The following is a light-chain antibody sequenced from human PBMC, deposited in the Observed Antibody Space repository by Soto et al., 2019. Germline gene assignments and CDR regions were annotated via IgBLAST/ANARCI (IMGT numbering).Light chain of an antibody. V-gene: IGLV1-44*01. Sequence: QSVLTQPLSVSASPGQGVTISCSGGSSNIGSNTVAWYQHLPGTAPPRLIFTAGQRPSGVPGRFSGSESGTSASLAISGLQSEDEGDYYCSAWDNSLNGYVFGPGTKLTVL. CDR2: TAG. CDR3: SAWDNSLNGYV. CDR1: SSNIGSNT. J-gene: IGLJ1*01.